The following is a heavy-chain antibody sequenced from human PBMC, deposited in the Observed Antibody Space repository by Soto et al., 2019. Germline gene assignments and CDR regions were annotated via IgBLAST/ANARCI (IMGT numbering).Heavy chain of an antibody. CDR3: ARRSGIAARFFDY. CDR2: INHSGST. D-gene: IGHD6-6*01. V-gene: IGHV4-34*01. Sequence: SETLSLTCAVYGGSFSGYYWSWIRQPPGKGLEWIGEINHSGSTNYNPSLKSRVTISVDTSKNQFSLKLSSVTAADTAVYYCARRSGIAARFFDYWGQGTLVTVSS. CDR1: GGSFSGYY. J-gene: IGHJ4*02.